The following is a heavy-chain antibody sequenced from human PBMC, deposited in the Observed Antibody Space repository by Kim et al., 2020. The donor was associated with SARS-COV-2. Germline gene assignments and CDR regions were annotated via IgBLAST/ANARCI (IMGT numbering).Heavy chain of an antibody. J-gene: IGHJ4*02. CDR3: ARYDSSGSIDY. V-gene: IGHV3-33*01. CDR2: K. Sequence: KYYAGSVKGRFTISRDKSKNTLYLQMNSLRAEETAVYYCARYDSSGSIDYWGQGTLVTVSS. D-gene: IGHD3-22*01.